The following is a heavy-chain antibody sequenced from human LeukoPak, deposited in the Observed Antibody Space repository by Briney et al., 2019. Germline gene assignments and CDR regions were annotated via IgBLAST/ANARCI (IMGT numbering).Heavy chain of an antibody. CDR1: GFTFGDYA. CDR2: IRSKAYGGTT. D-gene: IGHD3-9*01. Sequence: GGSLRLSCTASGFTFGDYAMSWVRRAPGKGLDWVGFIRSKAYGGTTEYAASVKGRFTIPRDDSKSIAYLQMNSLKTEDTAVYYCTRDLSVWLLTFDYWGQGTLVTVSS. J-gene: IGHJ4*02. V-gene: IGHV3-49*04. CDR3: TRDLSVWLLTFDY.